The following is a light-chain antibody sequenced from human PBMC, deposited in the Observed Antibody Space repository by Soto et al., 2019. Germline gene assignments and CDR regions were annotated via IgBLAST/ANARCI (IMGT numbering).Light chain of an antibody. Sequence: EIVLTQSPGTLSLSPGERATLSCRASQSVSSSYLAWYQQKPGRTPRLLIHDASSRATGIPDRFSGSGSGTDFTLTIDRLEPEDFAVYYCQHYGRSPGLFTFGPGTKVDIK. J-gene: IGKJ3*01. CDR3: QHYGRSPGLFT. CDR1: QSVSSSY. CDR2: DAS. V-gene: IGKV3-20*01.